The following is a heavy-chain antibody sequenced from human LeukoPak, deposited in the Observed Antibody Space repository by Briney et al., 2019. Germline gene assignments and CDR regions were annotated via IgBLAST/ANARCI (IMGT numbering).Heavy chain of an antibody. CDR1: GFTFSSYG. V-gene: IGHV3-30*02. CDR2: IRPDGSNK. Sequence: PGGSLRLSCAASGFTFSSYGMHWVRQAPGKGLEWVAFIRPDGSNKYYADPVKGRFTISRDNSKNALYQQMNSLRAEDTAVYYCAKAYGSGWYYYFDYWGQGTLVTVSS. D-gene: IGHD6-19*01. J-gene: IGHJ4*02. CDR3: AKAYGSGWYYYFDY.